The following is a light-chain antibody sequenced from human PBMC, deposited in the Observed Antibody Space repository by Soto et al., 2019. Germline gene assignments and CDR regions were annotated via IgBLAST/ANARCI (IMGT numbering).Light chain of an antibody. J-gene: IGLJ2*01. CDR3: SSYIDMDNSVT. CDR2: EDS. V-gene: IGLV2-8*01. CDR1: TGATSGHKY. Sequence: QSVLTQPASASGSPGQSVTIPCTGSTGATSGHKYVAWYQHHPGEVPKLLIYEDSRRPSGVPDRFSASRAGNTASLTVSGVQSDDEALYYCSSYIDMDNSVTFGGGTKLTVL.